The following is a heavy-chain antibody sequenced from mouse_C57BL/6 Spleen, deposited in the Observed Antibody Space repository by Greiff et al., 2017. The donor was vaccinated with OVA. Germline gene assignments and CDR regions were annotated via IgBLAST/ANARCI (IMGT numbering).Heavy chain of an antibody. CDR3: AREGYDSYYFDY. D-gene: IGHD2-4*01. CDR2: IYPRSGNT. V-gene: IGHV1-81*01. Sequence: LQESGAELARPGASVKLSCKASGYTFTSYGISWVKQRTGQGLEWIGEIYPRSGNTYYNEKFKGKATLTADKSSSTAYMELRSLTSEDSAVYFCAREGYDSYYFDYWGQGTTLTVSS. J-gene: IGHJ2*01. CDR1: GYTFTSYG.